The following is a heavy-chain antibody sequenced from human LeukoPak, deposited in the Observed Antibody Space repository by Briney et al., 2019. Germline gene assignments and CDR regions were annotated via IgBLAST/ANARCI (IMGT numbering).Heavy chain of an antibody. CDR2: IYHSGGT. V-gene: IGHV4-59*01. D-gene: IGHD1-26*01. CDR1: GDSIGTYY. Sequence: PSETLSLTCTVSGDSIGTYYWNWIRQSPGKGLEWIGYIYHSGGTTFNPSLMSRATMSIDTSNNQFFLKLSSVTAADTAVYYCARDSTSGSYYDYWGQGTLVTVSS. CDR3: ARDSTSGSYYDY. J-gene: IGHJ4*02.